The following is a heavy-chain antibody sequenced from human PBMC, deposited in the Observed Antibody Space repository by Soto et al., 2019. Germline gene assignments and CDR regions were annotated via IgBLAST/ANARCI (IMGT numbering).Heavy chain of an antibody. CDR1: GFTFSSYA. J-gene: IGHJ6*03. D-gene: IGHD4-4*01. Sequence: HLGGSLRLSCAASGFTFSSYAMSWVRQAPGKGLEWVSAISGSGGSTYYADSVKGRFTISRDNSKNTLYLQMNSLRAEDTAVYYCAKDGRDYSSRSYYYCMDVWGKGTTVTVSS. CDR2: ISGSGGST. CDR3: AKDGRDYSSRSYYYCMDV. V-gene: IGHV3-23*01.